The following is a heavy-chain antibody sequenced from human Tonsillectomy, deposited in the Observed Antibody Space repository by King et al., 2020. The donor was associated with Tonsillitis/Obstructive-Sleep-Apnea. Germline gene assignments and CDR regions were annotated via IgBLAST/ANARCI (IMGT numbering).Heavy chain of an antibody. CDR2: IISIFGTA. Sequence: QLVQSGAEVKKPGASVKVSCKASGGTFSSYAISWVRQAPGQGLEWMGGIISIFGTANYAQKFQGRVTITADESTSTAYMELSSLRSEDTAVYYCARDAALADKHYYYYMDVWGKGTTVTVSS. CDR1: GGTFSSYA. V-gene: IGHV1-69*12. D-gene: IGHD2-15*01. CDR3: ARDAALADKHYYYYMDV. J-gene: IGHJ6*03.